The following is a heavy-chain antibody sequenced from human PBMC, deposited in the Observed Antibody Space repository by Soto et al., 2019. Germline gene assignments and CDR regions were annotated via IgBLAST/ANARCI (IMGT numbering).Heavy chain of an antibody. CDR3: ARGEYYYDSSGYYIISFDY. CDR1: GGTFSSYA. V-gene: IGHV1-69*01. D-gene: IGHD3-22*01. J-gene: IGHJ4*02. CDR2: IIPIFGTA. Sequence: QVQLVQSGAEVKKPGSSVKVSCKASGGTFSSYAISWVRQAPGQGLEWMGGIIPIFGTANYAQKFQGRVTITADESTSTAYMELSSLRSDDTAVYYCARGEYYYDSSGYYIISFDYWGQGTLVTVSS.